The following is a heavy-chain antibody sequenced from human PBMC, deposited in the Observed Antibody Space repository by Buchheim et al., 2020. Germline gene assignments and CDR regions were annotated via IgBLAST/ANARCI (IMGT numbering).Heavy chain of an antibody. CDR2: ISSSGSTI. CDR1: GFTFSSYE. CDR3: ARNYYDYVWGSYRYHYFDY. V-gene: IGHV3-48*03. D-gene: IGHD3-16*02. J-gene: IGHJ4*02. Sequence: EVQLVESGGGLVQPGGSLRLSCAASGFTFSSYEMNWVRQAPGKGLEWGSYISSSGSTIYYADSVKGRFTISRDNAKNALYLQMNSLRAEDTAVYYCARNYYDYVWGSYRYHYFDYWGQGTL.